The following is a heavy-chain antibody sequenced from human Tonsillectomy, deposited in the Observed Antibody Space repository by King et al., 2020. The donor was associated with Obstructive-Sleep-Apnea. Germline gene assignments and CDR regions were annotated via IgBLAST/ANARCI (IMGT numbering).Heavy chain of an antibody. CDR1: GYTFTSNG. Sequence: QLVQSGAEVKKPGASVKVSCKTSGYTFTSNGISWVRQAPGQGLEWMRWISAYNGNTKYSQKLQGRVTMTTDTSTSTAYMELRSLRTDDTAVYYCAKNYYDSSGYYSSDTFDLWGQGTMVIVSS. D-gene: IGHD3-22*01. J-gene: IGHJ3*01. CDR3: AKNYYDSSGYYSSDTFDL. V-gene: IGHV1-18*01. CDR2: ISAYNGNT.